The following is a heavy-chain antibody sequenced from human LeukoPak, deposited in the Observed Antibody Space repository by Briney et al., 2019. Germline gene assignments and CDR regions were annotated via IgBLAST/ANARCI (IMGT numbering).Heavy chain of an antibody. D-gene: IGHD1-26*01. Sequence: GGSLRLSCAASGFALSSHWMTWVRQVPGRGPEWVANVNRDGSETYYLDSVKGRFTISRDNAKNTLYVQMNSLRVEDTAVYYCARVRSGSSAGNYGMDVWGQGTTVTVSS. CDR3: ARVRSGSSAGNYGMDV. CDR1: GFALSSHW. V-gene: IGHV3-7*01. J-gene: IGHJ6*02. CDR2: VNRDGSET.